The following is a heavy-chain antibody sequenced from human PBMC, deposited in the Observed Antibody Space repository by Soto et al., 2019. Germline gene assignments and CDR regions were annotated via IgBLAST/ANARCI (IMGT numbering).Heavy chain of an antibody. J-gene: IGHJ4*02. CDR1: SGSITSANW. CDR3: ARRGGGVVLAATTPFDY. CDR2: IYHSGST. Sequence: QVPLQESGPRLMRPSGTLSLTCTVSSGSITSANWWSWVRQPPGRGLEWIGEIYHSGSTNYNLSLKSRVTLSVDKTKNRSPLSLSSVTAADTAMYYCARRGGGVVLAATTPFDYWGQGTLVTVSS. D-gene: IGHD2-15*01. V-gene: IGHV4-4*02.